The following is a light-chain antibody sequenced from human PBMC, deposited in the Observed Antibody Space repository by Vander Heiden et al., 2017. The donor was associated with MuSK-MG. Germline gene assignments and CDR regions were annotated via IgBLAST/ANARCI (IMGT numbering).Light chain of an antibody. J-gene: IGKJ4*01. V-gene: IGKV1-33*01. CDR3: LRYYNLAHT. Sequence: IQMTQSPSSLSASVGDRVTITCQASQDISNYLNWYQQKPGKAPKLLIYDASKLETGVPSRFSGSGSGTDFTLTISSLQPEDIATYYCLRYYNLAHTFGGGTKVEIK. CDR2: DAS. CDR1: QDISNY.